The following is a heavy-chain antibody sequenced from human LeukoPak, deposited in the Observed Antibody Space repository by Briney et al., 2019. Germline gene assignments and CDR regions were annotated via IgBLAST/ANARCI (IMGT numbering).Heavy chain of an antibody. Sequence: GGSLRLYCAASGFTFSSYSMNWVRQAPGKGLEWVSSISSSSSYIYYADSVKGRFTISRDNSKTTLHLQMNSLRAEDTAVYYCAKVFYPAAGTGRVDFPFDYWGQGTLVTVSS. J-gene: IGHJ4*02. CDR3: AKVFYPAAGTGRVDFPFDY. CDR1: GFTFSSYS. V-gene: IGHV3-21*04. D-gene: IGHD6-13*01. CDR2: ISSSSSYI.